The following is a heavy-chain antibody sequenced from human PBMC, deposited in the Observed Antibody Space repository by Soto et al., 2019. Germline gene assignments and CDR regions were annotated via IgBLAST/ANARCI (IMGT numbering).Heavy chain of an antibody. J-gene: IGHJ5*02. CDR2: ISGSGGST. V-gene: IGHV3-23*01. D-gene: IGHD2-2*01. CDR3: AKDGRYCSSTSCLATYNWFDP. CDR1: GFTFSSYA. Sequence: VQLLESGGGLVQPGGSLRLSCAASGFTFSSYAMSWVRQAPGKGLEWVSAISGSGGSTYYADSVKGRFTISRDNSKNTLYLQMNSLRAEDTAVYYCAKDGRYCSSTSCLATYNWFDPWGQGTLVTVSS.